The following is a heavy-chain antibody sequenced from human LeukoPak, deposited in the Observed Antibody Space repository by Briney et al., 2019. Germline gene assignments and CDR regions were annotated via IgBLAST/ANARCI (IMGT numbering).Heavy chain of an antibody. CDR1: GYTFTSYD. D-gene: IGHD3-3*01. V-gene: IGHV1-8*01. J-gene: IGHJ4*02. CDR2: MIPNSGNT. Sequence: ASVKVSCKASGYTFTSYDINWVRQATGQGLEWMGWMIPNSGNTGYAQKFQGRVTMTRNTSISTAYMELSSLRSEDTAVYYCARGRAIFGVAVYYFDYWGQGTLVTVSS. CDR3: ARGRAIFGVAVYYFDY.